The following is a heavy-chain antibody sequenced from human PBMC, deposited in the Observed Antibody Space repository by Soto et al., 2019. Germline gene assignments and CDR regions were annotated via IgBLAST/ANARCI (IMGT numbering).Heavy chain of an antibody. CDR2: MNPNSGNT. CDR3: ARGPPNYDFWSGYYRNWFDP. V-gene: IGHV1-8*01. J-gene: IGHJ5*02. CDR1: GYTFTSYD. Sequence: ASVKVSCKASGYTFTSYDINWVLQATGQGLEWMGWMNPNSGNTGYAQKFQGRVTMTRNTSISTAYMELSSLRSEDTAVYYCARGPPNYDFWSGYYRNWFDPWGQGTLVTVSS. D-gene: IGHD3-3*01.